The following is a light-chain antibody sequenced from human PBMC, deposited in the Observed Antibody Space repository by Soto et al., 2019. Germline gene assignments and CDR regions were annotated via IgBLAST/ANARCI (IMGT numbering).Light chain of an antibody. CDR1: QTISSW. J-gene: IGKJ4*01. V-gene: IGKV1-5*03. CDR3: LQDYNYPLT. CDR2: KAS. Sequence: DIQMTQSPSTLSGSVGDRVTLTCRASQTISSWLAWYQQKPGKAPKLLIYKASTLKSGVPSRFSGSGSGTECTLAISSLQPDDFQTYYCLQDYNYPLTFGGGTKVDIK.